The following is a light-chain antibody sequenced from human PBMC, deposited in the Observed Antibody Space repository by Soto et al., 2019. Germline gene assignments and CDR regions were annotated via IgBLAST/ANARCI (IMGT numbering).Light chain of an antibody. CDR3: LQQSSYPPLT. Sequence: DIQMTQSPSSLSASVGDRVTITCRASQGIRNDLGWFQQNPGKAPNRLIYAASSLQSGVPSRFSGSGSGTEFTLTVSSLQTEDFATYYCLQQSSYPPLTFGGRTRVEIK. CDR2: AAS. CDR1: QGIRND. J-gene: IGKJ4*01. V-gene: IGKV1-17*01.